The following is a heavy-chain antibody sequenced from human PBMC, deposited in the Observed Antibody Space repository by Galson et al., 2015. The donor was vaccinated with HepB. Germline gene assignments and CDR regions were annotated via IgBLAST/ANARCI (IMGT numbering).Heavy chain of an antibody. D-gene: IGHD3-10*01. CDR1: GGTFSSSA. CDR3: ARKMVRGVRDGMDV. CDR2: IIPILGIA. V-gene: IGHV1-69*04. Sequence: SVKVSCKASGGTFSSSAISWVRQAPGQGLEWMGRIIPILGIANYAQKFQGRVTITADKSTSTAYMELSSLRSEDTAVYYCARKMVRGVRDGMDVWGQGTTVTVSS. J-gene: IGHJ6*02.